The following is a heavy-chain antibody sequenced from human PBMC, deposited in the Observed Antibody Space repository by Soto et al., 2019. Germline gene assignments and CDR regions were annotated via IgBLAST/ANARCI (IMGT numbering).Heavy chain of an antibody. CDR1: GFAINTYG. CDR2: ISGSRPKT. D-gene: IGHD2-21*01. V-gene: IGHV3-23*01. Sequence: EVHLLESGGGFVQPGGSLRVSCAASGFAINTYGMSWVRQAPGKGLEWVSLISGSRPKTYYADSVKGRFTISRDNSKNTLYLQMDSLRAEDTAVYYCAKDLYCGGVCYSVSASPRSTNWGQGTLVTVSS. J-gene: IGHJ4*02. CDR3: AKDLYCGGVCYSVSASPRSTN.